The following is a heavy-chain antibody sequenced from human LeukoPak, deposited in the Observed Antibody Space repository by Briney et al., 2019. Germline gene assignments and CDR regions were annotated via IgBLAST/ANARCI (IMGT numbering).Heavy chain of an antibody. V-gene: IGHV3-66*02. CDR1: GFIVNSYA. Sequence: GGSLRLSCAASGFIVNSYAMSWVRQAPGKGLAWVSLIYSDGVTQYADSVKGRFTIPRDNSKNTLYLQMDSLRDEDTAVYFCARDRAEGKTWVEFDPWGQGTLVTVSS. CDR3: ARDRAEGKTWVEFDP. CDR2: IYSDGVT. J-gene: IGHJ5*02.